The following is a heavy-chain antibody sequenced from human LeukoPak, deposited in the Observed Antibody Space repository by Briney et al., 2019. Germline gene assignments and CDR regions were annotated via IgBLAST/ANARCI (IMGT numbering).Heavy chain of an antibody. Sequence: SETLCLTCTVSGGSISSYYWSWIRQPAGKGLEWIGRIYTGGSTNYHPSLKSRVTMSVDTSKNQFSLKLSSVTAADTAVYYCARDPGGQLLHNWFDPWGQGTLVTVSS. CDR3: ARDPGGQLLHNWFDP. J-gene: IGHJ5*02. CDR2: IYTGGST. CDR1: GGSISSYY. D-gene: IGHD2-2*01. V-gene: IGHV4-4*07.